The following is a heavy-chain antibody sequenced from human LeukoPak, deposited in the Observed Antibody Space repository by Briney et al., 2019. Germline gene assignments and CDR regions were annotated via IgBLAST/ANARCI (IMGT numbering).Heavy chain of an antibody. Sequence: ASVKVSCKASGYTFTSYDINWVRQATGQGLEWMGWMNPNSGNTGYAQKFQGGVTMTRNTSISTAYMELSSLRSEDTAVYYCAREIYCSSTSCYPVRRWFDPWGQGTMVTVSS. CDR1: GYTFTSYD. D-gene: IGHD2-2*01. J-gene: IGHJ5*02. CDR3: AREIYCSSTSCYPVRRWFDP. CDR2: MNPNSGNT. V-gene: IGHV1-8*01.